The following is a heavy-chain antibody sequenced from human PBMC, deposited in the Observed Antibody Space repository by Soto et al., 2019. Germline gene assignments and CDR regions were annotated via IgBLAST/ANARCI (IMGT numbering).Heavy chain of an antibody. Sequence: PGGSLRLSCAASGFTFSSYAMSWVRQAPGKGLEWVSAISGSGGSTYYADSVKGRFTISRDNSKNTLYLQMNSLRAEDTAVYYCAKAVVPGYCSGGSCYGYFDYWGQGTLVTVSS. CDR2: ISGSGGST. J-gene: IGHJ4*02. V-gene: IGHV3-23*01. CDR1: GFTFSSYA. CDR3: AKAVVPGYCSGGSCYGYFDY. D-gene: IGHD2-15*01.